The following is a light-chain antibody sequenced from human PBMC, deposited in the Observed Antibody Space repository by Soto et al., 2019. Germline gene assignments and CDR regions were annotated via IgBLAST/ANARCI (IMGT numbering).Light chain of an antibody. CDR2: AAS. CDR1: QGTSSW. Sequence: DIQMTQSPSSVSASVGDRVTITCRASQGTSSWLAWYQQKPGKAPKLLIYAASSLQSGVPSRFSGSGSRTDFTLTISSLQSEAFATYYCQQANSVPRGTLGPGTKVDIK. CDR3: QQANSVPRGT. V-gene: IGKV1-12*01. J-gene: IGKJ3*01.